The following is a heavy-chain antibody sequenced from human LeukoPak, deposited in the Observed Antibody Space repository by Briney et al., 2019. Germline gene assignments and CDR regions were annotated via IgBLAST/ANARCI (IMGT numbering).Heavy chain of an antibody. D-gene: IGHD1-20*01. V-gene: IGHV4-34*01. Sequence: SETLSLTCAVYGESFSGFYWSWIRQPPGKGLEWIGEINHSGSTNCNPSLKSRVTISVDTSKNQFSLKLNSVTAADTAVYYCARGRVTGTSPYKYWGQGTLVTVSS. CDR1: GESFSGFY. CDR2: INHSGST. CDR3: ARGRVTGTSPYKY. J-gene: IGHJ4*02.